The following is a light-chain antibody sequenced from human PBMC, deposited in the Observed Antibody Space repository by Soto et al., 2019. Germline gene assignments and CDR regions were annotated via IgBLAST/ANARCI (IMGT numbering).Light chain of an antibody. Sequence: EILLTQSPGTLSLSPGEISTLSCRSSQSVSSNYLAWYQQKPGQAPRLLIHGASNRATGIPDRFSGSGSGTDFTLTIGRLEPEDFAVYYCQQYLVTPWTFGQGTKVDIK. CDR3: QQYLVTPWT. CDR2: GAS. J-gene: IGKJ1*01. CDR1: QSVSSNY. V-gene: IGKV3-20*01.